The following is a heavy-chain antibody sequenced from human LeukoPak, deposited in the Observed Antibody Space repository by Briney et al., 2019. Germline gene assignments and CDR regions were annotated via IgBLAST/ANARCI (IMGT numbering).Heavy chain of an antibody. CDR3: ARAYSDDSNGSNWFDP. CDR1: GGTFSSYA. V-gene: IGHV1-8*02. D-gene: IGHD3-22*01. Sequence: ASVKVSCKASGGTFSSYAISWVRQAPGQGLEWMGWMNPNSGNTGYAQKFQGRVTMTTDTSISTAYMEMTTLTSEDTAVYYCARAYSDDSNGSNWFDPWGQGTLVTVSS. J-gene: IGHJ5*02. CDR2: MNPNSGNT.